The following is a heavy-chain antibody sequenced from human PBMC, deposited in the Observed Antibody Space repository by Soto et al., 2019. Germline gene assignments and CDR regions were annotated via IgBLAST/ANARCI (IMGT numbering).Heavy chain of an antibody. CDR3: ARGAVAGLQSNFDY. CDR2: IIPIFGTA. V-gene: IGHV1-69*13. CDR1: GGTFSSCA. D-gene: IGHD6-19*01. Sequence: SVKVTCKASGGTFSSCAISWVRQAPGQGLEWMGGIIPIFGTANYAQKFQGRVTITADESTSTAYMELSSLRSEDTAVYYCARGAVAGLQSNFDYWGQGTLVTVSS. J-gene: IGHJ4*02.